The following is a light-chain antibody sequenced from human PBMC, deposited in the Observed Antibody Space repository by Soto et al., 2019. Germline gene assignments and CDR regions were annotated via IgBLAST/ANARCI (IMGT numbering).Light chain of an antibody. Sequence: EIVLTQSPATLSLSPGERATLSCRASQSVSSYLAWYQQKPGQAPRLLIYDASNRATGIPARFSGSGSGTDFTLTISSLEPEDFAVYWCQQYDSSPRTFGQGTKVDI. J-gene: IGKJ1*01. V-gene: IGKV3-11*01. CDR3: QQYDSSPRT. CDR1: QSVSSY. CDR2: DAS.